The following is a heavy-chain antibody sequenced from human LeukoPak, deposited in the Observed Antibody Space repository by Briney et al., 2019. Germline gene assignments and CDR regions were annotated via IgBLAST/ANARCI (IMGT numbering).Heavy chain of an antibody. CDR1: GYTFTGYY. Sequence: ASVTVSCKASGYTFTGYYLHRVRQAPGQGLEWMGWINPNSGGTNFAQKFQGRVTLTRDTSTSTAFMELRRLRSDDTAVHYCAREAHCSGTSCLDYWGQGTLVTVSS. J-gene: IGHJ4*02. D-gene: IGHD2-15*01. CDR2: INPNSGGT. CDR3: AREAHCSGTSCLDY. V-gene: IGHV1-2*02.